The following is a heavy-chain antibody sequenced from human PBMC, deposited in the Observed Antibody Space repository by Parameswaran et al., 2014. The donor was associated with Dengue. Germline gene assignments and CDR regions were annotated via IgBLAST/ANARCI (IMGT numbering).Heavy chain of an antibody. CDR3: ARVVRYGDYGGTSWYFDL. D-gene: IGHD4-17*01. V-gene: IGHV4-59*01. J-gene: IGHJ2*01. CDR2: IYYSGST. Sequence: RWIRQPPGKGLEWIGYIYYSGSTNYNPSLKSRVTISVDTSKNQFSLKLSSVTAADTAVYYCARVVRYGDYGGTSWYFDLWGLAPWSPSPQ.